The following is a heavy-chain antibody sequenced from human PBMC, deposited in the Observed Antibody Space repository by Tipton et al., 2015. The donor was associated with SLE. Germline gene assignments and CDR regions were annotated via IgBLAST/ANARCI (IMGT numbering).Heavy chain of an antibody. CDR1: GGSISSGGYY. Sequence: TLSLTCTVSGGSISSGGYYWSWIRQSPGKGLEWIGYISYSGSTNYNSSLKSRLTMSVDTSKNQFSLELTSVIAADTAMYFCARGSRWFDDFWSGYPLGNWFDPWGQGTLVTVSS. CDR3: ARGSRWFDDFWSGYPLGNWFDP. J-gene: IGHJ5*02. V-gene: IGHV4-31*03. D-gene: IGHD3-3*01. CDR2: ISYSGST.